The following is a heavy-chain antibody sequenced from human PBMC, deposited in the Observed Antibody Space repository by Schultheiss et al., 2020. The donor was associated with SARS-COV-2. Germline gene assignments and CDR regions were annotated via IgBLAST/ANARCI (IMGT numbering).Heavy chain of an antibody. Sequence: GGSLRLSCAASGFTFSSYAMHWVRQAPGKGLEWVAIISYDGINKYYADSVEGRFTISRDNSKNTLYLQMNSLRGEDTAVYYCAKSDRSRPYYGMDVWGQGTTVTVSS. CDR1: GFTFSSYA. CDR2: ISYDGINK. V-gene: IGHV3-30*04. J-gene: IGHJ6*02. CDR3: AKSDRSRPYYGMDV.